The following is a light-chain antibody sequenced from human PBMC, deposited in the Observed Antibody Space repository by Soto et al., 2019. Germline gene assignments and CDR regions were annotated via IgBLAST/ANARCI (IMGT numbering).Light chain of an antibody. J-gene: IGLJ1*01. V-gene: IGLV2-14*01. CDR3: TSYTSSSTYV. CDR1: ISDVGGYNY. CDR2: EVS. Sequence: QPLLAHPSSWSAYPGQSITISCTGTISDVGGYNYVSWYQQHPGKAPKLMIYEVSNRPAGVSNRFSGSKSGNTASLTISGLQAEDEADYYCTSYTSSSTYVFGTGTKVTVL.